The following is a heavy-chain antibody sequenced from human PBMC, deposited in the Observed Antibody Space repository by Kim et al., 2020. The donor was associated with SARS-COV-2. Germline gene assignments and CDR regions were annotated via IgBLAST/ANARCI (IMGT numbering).Heavy chain of an antibody. J-gene: IGHJ4*02. CDR3: ARQGTGIYWFGY. CDR1: GFTFSNYA. V-gene: IGHV3-23*01. D-gene: IGHD5-12*01. Sequence: GGSLRLSCAASGFTFSNYAMNWVRQAPGKGLEWVSAITSAGSTYNADSVKGRFTISRDNSKNTLYLQMNSLRAEDTAVYFCARQGTGIYWFGYWGQGTLVTVSS. CDR2: ITSAGST.